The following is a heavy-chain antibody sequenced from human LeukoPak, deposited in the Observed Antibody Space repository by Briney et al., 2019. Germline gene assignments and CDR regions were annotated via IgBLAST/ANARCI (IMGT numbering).Heavy chain of an antibody. CDR1: GGSISSYY. CDR2: IYYSGST. Sequence: XTLSLPCTVSGGSISSYYWSWIRQPPGKGLEWIGYIYYSGSTNYNPSLKSRVTISVDTSKNQFSLKLSSVTAADTAVYYCARVPQQWLHYFDYWGQGTLVTVSS. J-gene: IGHJ4*02. D-gene: IGHD6-19*01. V-gene: IGHV4-59*01. CDR3: ARVPQQWLHYFDY.